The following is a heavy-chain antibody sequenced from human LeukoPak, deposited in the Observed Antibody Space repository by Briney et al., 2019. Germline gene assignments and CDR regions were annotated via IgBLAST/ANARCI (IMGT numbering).Heavy chain of an antibody. CDR1: GGTFSSYA. CDR3: ARTGYYYGSGETDY. J-gene: IGHJ4*02. D-gene: IGHD3-10*01. Sequence: ASVKVSCKASGGTFSSYAISWVRQAPGQGLEWMGGIIPIFGTANYAQKFQGRVTMTRNTSISTAYMELSSLRSEDTAVYYCARTGYYYGSGETDYWGQGTLVTVSS. CDR2: IIPIFGTA. V-gene: IGHV1-69*05.